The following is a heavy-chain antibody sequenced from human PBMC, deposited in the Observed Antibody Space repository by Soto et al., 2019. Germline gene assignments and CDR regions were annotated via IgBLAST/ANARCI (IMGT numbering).Heavy chain of an antibody. CDR2: ISSSGSYT. V-gene: IGHV3-11*05. J-gene: IGHJ3*02. CDR1: GFTFSDYY. D-gene: IGHD5-12*01. Sequence: QVQLVESGGGLVKPGGSLRLSCAASGFTFSDYYMSWIRQAPGKGLEWVSYISSSGSYTNNADSVKGRFTISRDNAKNXLLXQMNSLRAEDTAVYYCAREALGGGGYRGYGYAFDIWGQGTMVTV. CDR3: AREALGGGGYRGYGYAFDI.